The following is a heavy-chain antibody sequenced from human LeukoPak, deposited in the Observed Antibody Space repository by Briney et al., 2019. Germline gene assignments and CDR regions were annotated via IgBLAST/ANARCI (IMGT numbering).Heavy chain of an antibody. D-gene: IGHD3-22*01. CDR2: IYSSGST. CDR1: GGSIRSYY. Sequence: SETLSLTCTVSGGSIRSYYWSCIRQPAGKGLEWIGRIYSSGSTNYNPSLKSRVTMSVDTSKNQFSLKLGSVTAADTAVYYCQWYYYDSSGYKTFDYWGQGTLVTVSS. V-gene: IGHV4-4*07. J-gene: IGHJ4*02. CDR3: QWYYYDSSGYKTFDY.